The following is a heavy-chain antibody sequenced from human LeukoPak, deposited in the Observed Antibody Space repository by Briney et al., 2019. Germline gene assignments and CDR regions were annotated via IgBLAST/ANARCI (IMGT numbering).Heavy chain of an antibody. CDR3: ARARGSGSYYAFDI. J-gene: IGHJ3*02. D-gene: IGHD3-10*01. CDR2: ISAYNGNT. CDR1: GGTFSSYA. Sequence: GASVKVSCKASGGTFSSYAISWVRQAPGQGLEWMGWISAYNGNTNYAQKLQGRVTMTTDTSTSTAYMELRSLRSDDTAVYYCARARGSGSYYAFDIWGQGTMVTVSS. V-gene: IGHV1-18*01.